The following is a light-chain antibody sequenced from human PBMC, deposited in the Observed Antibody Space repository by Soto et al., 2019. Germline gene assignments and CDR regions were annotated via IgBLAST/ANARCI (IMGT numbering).Light chain of an antibody. J-gene: IGKJ4*01. V-gene: IGKV3-11*01. CDR3: QRRSNWT. CDR1: QSVSSY. CDR2: DAS. Sequence: EIVLTQSPATLSLSPGERATLSCRASQSVSSYLAWYQQKPGQAPRLLIYDASNRATGIPARFSGSGSGTDFTLTISSLVPEDFAVYYCQRRSNWTFGGGTKVEIK.